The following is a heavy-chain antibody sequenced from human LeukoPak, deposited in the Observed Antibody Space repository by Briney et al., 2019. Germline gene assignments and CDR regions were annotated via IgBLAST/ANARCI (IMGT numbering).Heavy chain of an antibody. V-gene: IGHV3-23*01. CDR2: VSGTGGRT. D-gene: IGHD6-6*01. CDR1: GFTFSTYA. Sequence: PGGSLRLSCAASGFTFSTYATSWVRQAPGKGLEWVSVVSGTGGRTYYADSVKGRFTISRDNSKSPLYLQMNSLRAEATALYYCVKASSSSPQYNWFDAWGQGTLVTVSS. J-gene: IGHJ5*02. CDR3: VKASSSSPQYNWFDA.